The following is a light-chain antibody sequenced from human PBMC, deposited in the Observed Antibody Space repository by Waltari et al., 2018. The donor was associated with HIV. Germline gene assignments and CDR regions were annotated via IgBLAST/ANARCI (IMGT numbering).Light chain of an antibody. V-gene: IGLV3-21*04. CDR2: YDG. Sequence: SSVLLPPPSVSVVSGQTATITCGGKIIERKLVHWYQKKRGQAPVLFLYYDGDRSSGIPERSSDSYTGNADTLIISGVGVGDGPDYGCMLWCGSSNHVIFCGVTNLTVL. CDR1: IIERKL. J-gene: IGLJ2*01. CDR3: MLWCGSSNHVI.